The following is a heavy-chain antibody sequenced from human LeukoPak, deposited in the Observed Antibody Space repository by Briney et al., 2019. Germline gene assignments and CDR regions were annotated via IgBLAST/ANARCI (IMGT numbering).Heavy chain of an antibody. V-gene: IGHV3-11*04. J-gene: IGHJ4*02. CDR1: GFTFSDYY. CDR3: VISLNTVLVSTYYFHS. Sequence: EGSLRLSCAPSGFTFSDYYMGWIRQAPGQGLQWISYISSSGLSAYYADSVKGRFIISRDNAKNSLYLYMNILRAEDTAMYYCVISLNTVLVSTYYFHSWGQGTLVTVSS. CDR2: ISSSGLSA. D-gene: IGHD4-11*01.